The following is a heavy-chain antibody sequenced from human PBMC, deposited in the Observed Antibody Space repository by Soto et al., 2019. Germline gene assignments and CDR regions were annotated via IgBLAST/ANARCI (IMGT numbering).Heavy chain of an antibody. V-gene: IGHV3-64*01. CDR3: ARRDGYTFDY. Sequence: EVQLVESGGGLVQPGGSLRLSCAASGFTFSSYAMHWVRQAPGKGLEYVSAISSNGGSTYYANSVKGRFTISRDNSKNTLDLQMGSLRAEDMAVYYCARRDGYTFDYWGQGTLVTVSS. J-gene: IGHJ4*02. CDR2: ISSNGGST. CDR1: GFTFSSYA. D-gene: IGHD5-12*01.